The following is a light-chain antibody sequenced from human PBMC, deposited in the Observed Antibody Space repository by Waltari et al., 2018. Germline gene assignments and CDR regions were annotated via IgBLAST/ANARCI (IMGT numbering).Light chain of an antibody. Sequence: TQSPGPLSLSPGERATLSCRASQSVSSSYLAWYQQKPGQAPRLLIYGASSRATGIPDRFSGRGSGTDFTLTINRLEPEDFAMYYCQQYGSSPSATFGGGTKVEIK. V-gene: IGKV3-20*01. CDR2: GAS. CDR1: QSVSSSY. J-gene: IGKJ4*01. CDR3: QQYGSSPSAT.